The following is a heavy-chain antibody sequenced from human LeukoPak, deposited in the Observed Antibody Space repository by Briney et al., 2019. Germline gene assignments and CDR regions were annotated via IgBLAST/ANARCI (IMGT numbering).Heavy chain of an antibody. D-gene: IGHD5-18*01. Sequence: GEALQISCRGAGDRFSSYWIGWGRRTPGKGGEGMGIIFLGDSDTRYSPSFQGQVTISDDKSISTAYPQWSSLEASDTAIYYCARGFGYAGNYFDYWGQGTLVTVSS. CDR1: GDRFSSYW. J-gene: IGHJ4*02. V-gene: IGHV5-51*01. CDR2: IFLGDSDT. CDR3: ARGFGYAGNYFDY.